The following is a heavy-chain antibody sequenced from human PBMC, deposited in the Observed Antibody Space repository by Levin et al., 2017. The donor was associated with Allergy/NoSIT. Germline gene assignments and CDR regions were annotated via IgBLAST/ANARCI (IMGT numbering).Heavy chain of an antibody. CDR1: GYTFTSYG. CDR3: ARREGYSYGLAYYYYMDG. J-gene: IGHJ6*03. D-gene: IGHD5-18*01. V-gene: IGHV1-18*01. CDR2: ISAYNGNT. Sequence: GESLKISCKASGYTFTSYGISWVRQAPGQGLEWMGWISAYNGNTNYAQKLQGRVTMTTDTSTSTAYMELRSLRSDDTAVYYCARREGYSYGLAYYYYMDGWGKGTTVTVSS.